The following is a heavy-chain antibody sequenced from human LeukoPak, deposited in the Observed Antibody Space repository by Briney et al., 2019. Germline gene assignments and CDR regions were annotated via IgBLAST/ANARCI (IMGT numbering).Heavy chain of an antibody. J-gene: IGHJ4*02. V-gene: IGHV3-23*01. CDR3: AKAEDIVVVVAATSFDY. Sequence: GGSLRLSCAASGFTFSSYAMSWVRQAPGKGLEWVSAISGSGGSTYYADSVKGRFTISRDNSKNTLYLQMNSLRAEDTAVCYCAKAEDIVVVVAATSFDYWGQGTLVTVSS. D-gene: IGHD2-15*01. CDR1: GFTFSSYA. CDR2: ISGSGGST.